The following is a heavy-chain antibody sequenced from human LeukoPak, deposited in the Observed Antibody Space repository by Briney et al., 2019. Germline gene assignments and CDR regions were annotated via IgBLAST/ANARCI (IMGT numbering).Heavy chain of an antibody. CDR1: GHTFTLYY. V-gene: IGHV1-46*01. J-gene: IGHJ6*03. CDR2: INPSDGAT. Sequence: ASVKVSCKASGHTFTLYYIHWVRQAPGQGLQWMGMINPSDGATTYAQRFQGRVTMTRDMSTTTVYMDLRSLRSEDTAVYFCAREQREGLSANLGGLFASYYTYYYMDVWGRGTTVTVSS. CDR3: AREQREGLSANLGGLFASYYTYYYMDV. D-gene: IGHD3-16*01.